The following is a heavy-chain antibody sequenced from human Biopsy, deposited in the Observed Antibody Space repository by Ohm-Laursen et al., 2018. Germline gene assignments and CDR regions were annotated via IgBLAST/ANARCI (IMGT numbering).Heavy chain of an antibody. J-gene: IGHJ6*02. Sequence: GSLRLSCTASGFTFNSHEMNWVRQALGKGLEWISYITGSSSTIYYADSVKGRFTISRDNAKNSLYLQMNSLRAEDTAVYYCTRLAYYYYYGMDVWGQGTTVTVSS. V-gene: IGHV3-48*03. CDR2: ITGSSSTI. CDR3: TRLAYYYYYGMDV. D-gene: IGHD2-21*01. CDR1: GFTFNSHE.